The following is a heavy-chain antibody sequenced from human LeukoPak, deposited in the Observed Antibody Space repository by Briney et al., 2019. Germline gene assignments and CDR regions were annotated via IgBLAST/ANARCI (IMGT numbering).Heavy chain of an antibody. D-gene: IGHD2-2*01. CDR1: GFSFSSYG. J-gene: IGHJ6*02. CDR2: IWYDGSHT. CDR3: VRGGYCSGTSCAHYDGMDV. Sequence: PGRSLRLSCAASGFSFSSYGMRWVRQAPGKGLEWVGDIWYDGSHTYYADSVKGRFTISRDNSMNTLYMQMNSLRGEDAAVYYCVRGGYCSGTSCAHYDGMDVWGQGTTVTVSS. V-gene: IGHV3-33*01.